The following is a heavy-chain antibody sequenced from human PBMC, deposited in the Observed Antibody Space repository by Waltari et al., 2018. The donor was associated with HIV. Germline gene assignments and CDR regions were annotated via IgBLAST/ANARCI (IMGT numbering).Heavy chain of an antibody. V-gene: IGHV3-33*01. D-gene: IGHD3-10*01. CDR2: IWYDGSNK. Sequence: QVQLVESGGGVVQPGRSLRLYCPASGFTFSSYGLHWVRQAPGKGLEWVAVIWYDGSNKYYADAVKGRFTISRDNSKNTLYLQMNSLRAEDTAVYYCARAHGSGKEPPFDPWGQGTLVTVSS. CDR1: GFTFSSYG. J-gene: IGHJ5*02. CDR3: ARAHGSGKEPPFDP.